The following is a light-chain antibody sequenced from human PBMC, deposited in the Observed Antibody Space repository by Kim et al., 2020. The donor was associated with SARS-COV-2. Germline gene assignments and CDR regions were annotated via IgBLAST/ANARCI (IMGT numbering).Light chain of an antibody. J-gene: IGLJ3*02. CDR2: SDS. CDR1: NIGSKS. Sequence: SYELTQPPSVSVAPGQTARITCGGNNIGSKSVHWYQQRAGQAPVLVIHSDSDRPSGIPERLSGSNSGNTATLTITRVEAGDEAGYHCQVWVSSSNPWVFG. CDR3: QVWVSSSNPWV. V-gene: IGLV3-21*04.